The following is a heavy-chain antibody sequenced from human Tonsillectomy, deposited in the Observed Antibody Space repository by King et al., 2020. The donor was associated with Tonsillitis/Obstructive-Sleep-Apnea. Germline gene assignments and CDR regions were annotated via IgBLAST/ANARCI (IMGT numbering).Heavy chain of an antibody. CDR1: GGSISSYY. J-gene: IGHJ3*02. Sequence: LQLQESGPGLVKPSETLSLTCTVSGGSISSYYWSWIRQPPGKGLEWIGYIYYSGSTNYNPSLKSRVTISVDTSKNQFSLKLSSVTAADTAVYYCARFYYDSSGYPLPDAFDIWGPGTMVTVSS. D-gene: IGHD3-22*01. CDR3: ARFYYDSSGYPLPDAFDI. CDR2: IYYSGST. V-gene: IGHV4-59*01.